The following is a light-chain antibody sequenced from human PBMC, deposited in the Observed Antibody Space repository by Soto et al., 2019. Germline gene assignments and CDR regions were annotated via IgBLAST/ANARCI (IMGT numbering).Light chain of an antibody. CDR2: KAS. V-gene: IGKV1-5*03. J-gene: IGKJ1*01. CDR1: QSFNTW. Sequence: DIQMTQSPSTLSASVGDRVTITCRASQSFNTWLAWYQQKPGKAPNLLIYKASSLESGVPSRFSGSGSGTEYTLTISILQPDDFATYYCQQYNRYSPWTFGQGTKVDIK. CDR3: QQYNRYSPWT.